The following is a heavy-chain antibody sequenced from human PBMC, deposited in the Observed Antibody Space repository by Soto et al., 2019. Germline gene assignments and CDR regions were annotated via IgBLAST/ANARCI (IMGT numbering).Heavy chain of an antibody. D-gene: IGHD6-13*01. CDR2: ISAYNGNT. Sequence: SVNGYWKGAGYTLTGYLSSRLRQAPGQGLEWMGWISAYNGNTNYAQKLQGRVTMTTDTSTSTAYMELRSLRSDDTAVYYCARIVGGSSWSDYWGQGTLVTVSS. CDR3: ARIVGGSSWSDY. J-gene: IGHJ4*02. CDR1: GYTLTGYL. V-gene: IGHV1-18*01.